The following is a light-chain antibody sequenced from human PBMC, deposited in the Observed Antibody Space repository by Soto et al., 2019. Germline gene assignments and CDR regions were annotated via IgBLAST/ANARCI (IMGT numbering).Light chain of an antibody. CDR2: GAF. CDR1: QTVSSN. CDR3: QQHNYWPYT. Sequence: VLPKYQKPLSVSPGESSTLSCRASQTVSSNVAWYQQRPGQAPRLLIDGAFTRATGVPARFSGSRSGTEFTLTISSPQSEDFALYYCQQHNYWPYTFGQGTRLEIK. V-gene: IGKV3-15*01. J-gene: IGKJ5*01.